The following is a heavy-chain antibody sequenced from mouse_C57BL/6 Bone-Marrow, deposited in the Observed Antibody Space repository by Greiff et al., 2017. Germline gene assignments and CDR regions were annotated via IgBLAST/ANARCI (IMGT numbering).Heavy chain of an antibody. CDR1: GYTFTSYW. V-gene: IGHV1-69*01. CDR2: IDPSDSYT. CDR3: AREGAYYRSYFDY. D-gene: IGHD2-12*01. Sequence: QVQLKQPGAELVMPGASVKLSCKASGYTFTSYWMHWVKQRPGQGLEWIGEIDPSDSYTNYNQKFKGKSTLTVDKSSSTAYMQLSSLTSEDSAVYYCAREGAYYRSYFDYWGQGTTLTVSS. J-gene: IGHJ2*01.